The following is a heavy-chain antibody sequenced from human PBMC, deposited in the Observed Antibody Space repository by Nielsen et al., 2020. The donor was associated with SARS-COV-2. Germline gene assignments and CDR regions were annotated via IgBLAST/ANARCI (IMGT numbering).Heavy chain of an antibody. CDR1: GGTFSSYA. V-gene: IGHV1-69*13. J-gene: IGHJ6*03. D-gene: IGHD6-6*01. CDR3: ARDWYSSSSYHYYMDV. Sequence: SVKVSCKASGGTFSSYAISWVRQAPGQGLEWMGGIIPIFGTANYAQKFQGRVTITADESTSTAYMELSSLRSDDTAVYYCARDWYSSSSYHYYMDVWGKGTTVTVSS. CDR2: IIPIFGTA.